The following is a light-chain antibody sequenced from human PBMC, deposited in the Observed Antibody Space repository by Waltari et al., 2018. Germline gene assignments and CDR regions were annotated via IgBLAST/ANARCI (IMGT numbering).Light chain of an antibody. CDR2: AAS. V-gene: IGKV1-39*01. Sequence: DIQMTQSPSSLSASVGDRVTITCRASQSISSYLNWYQQKPGKAPKLLNYAASSLQSGVPSRFSGSGSGTDFTLTISSLQAEDAAFYYCQQYYIPPWTFGQGTKVEI. CDR1: QSISSY. CDR3: QQYYIPPWT. J-gene: IGKJ1*01.